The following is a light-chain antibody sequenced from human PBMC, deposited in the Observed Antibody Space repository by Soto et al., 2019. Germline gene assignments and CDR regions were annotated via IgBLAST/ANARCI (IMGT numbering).Light chain of an antibody. CDR1: QSVSSN. CDR2: GAS. CDR3: QRYNNWPRT. J-gene: IGKJ1*01. V-gene: IGKV3-15*01. Sequence: EIVMTQSPATLSVSPGERATLSYRASQSVSSNLAWYQQKPGQAPRLLIYGASTRATGIPARFSGSGSGTEFTLTISSLQSEDFAVYYCQRYNNWPRTFGQGTKV.